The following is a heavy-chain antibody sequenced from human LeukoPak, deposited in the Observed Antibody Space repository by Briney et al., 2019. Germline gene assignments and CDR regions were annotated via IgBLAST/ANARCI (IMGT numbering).Heavy chain of an antibody. Sequence: PGGSLRLSCAASGFTSSSYSMNWVRQAPGKGLEWVSSISSSSSYIYYADSVKGRFTISRGNAKNSLYLQMNSLRAEDTAVYYCARDDVLLWFGELNYFDYWGQGTLVTVSS. D-gene: IGHD3-10*01. CDR3: ARDDVLLWFGELNYFDY. V-gene: IGHV3-21*01. CDR1: GFTSSSYS. J-gene: IGHJ4*02. CDR2: ISSSSSYI.